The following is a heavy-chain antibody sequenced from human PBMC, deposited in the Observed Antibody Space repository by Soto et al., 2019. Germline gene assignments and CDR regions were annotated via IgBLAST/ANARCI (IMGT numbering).Heavy chain of an antibody. V-gene: IGHV3-48*01. CDR1: GFTFSTYS. D-gene: IGHD3-10*01. CDR2: ISSSSSTI. CDR3: ARRGASGSFDY. Sequence: EVQLVESGGGWVQPGGSLRLSCAASGFTFSTYSMNWVRQAPGKGLEWLSYISSSSSTIYYADSVKGRFTISRDNAKNSLDLQMNSLRAEDTALYYCARRGASGSFDYWGQGSLVTVSS. J-gene: IGHJ4*02.